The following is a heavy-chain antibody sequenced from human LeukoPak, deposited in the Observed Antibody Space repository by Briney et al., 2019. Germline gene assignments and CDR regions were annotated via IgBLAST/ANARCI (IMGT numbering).Heavy chain of an antibody. CDR1: GGTFSSYA. D-gene: IGHD3-10*01. Sequence: ASVKVSCKASGGTFSSYAISWVRQAPGQGLEWMGRIIPILGIANYAQKFQARVTITADKSTSTAYMELSSLRSEDTAVYYCARYGSGSYKYWGQGTLVTVSS. J-gene: IGHJ4*02. CDR3: ARYGSGSYKY. V-gene: IGHV1-69*04. CDR2: IIPILGIA.